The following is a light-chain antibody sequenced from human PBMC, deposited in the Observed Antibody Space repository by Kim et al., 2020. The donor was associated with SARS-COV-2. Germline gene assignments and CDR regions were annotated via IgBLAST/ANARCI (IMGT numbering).Light chain of an antibody. CDR1: QSINNN. Sequence: EVVMTQSPVTLSVSPGERANLSCRASQSINNNLAWYQHKPGQAPRLLIYGASTRATDIPDRFSGSGSGTDFTLTISSLQSEDFAVYYCQQYNNWPPGTFVQGTKVDIK. CDR3: QQYNNWPPGT. CDR2: GAS. J-gene: IGKJ1*01. V-gene: IGKV3-15*01.